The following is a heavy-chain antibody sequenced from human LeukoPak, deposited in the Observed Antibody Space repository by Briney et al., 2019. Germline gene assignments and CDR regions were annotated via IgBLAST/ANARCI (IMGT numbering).Heavy chain of an antibody. D-gene: IGHD1-14*01. CDR3: ARDTRSPGYYYMDV. Sequence: MASETLSLTCAVSGGSISSSNWWSWVRQPPGKGLEWIGEIYHSGSTNYNPSLKSRVTISVDKSKNQFSLKLSSVTAADTAVYYCARDTRSPGYYYMDVWGKGTTVTISS. J-gene: IGHJ6*03. CDR1: GGSISSSNW. CDR2: IYHSGST. V-gene: IGHV4-4*02.